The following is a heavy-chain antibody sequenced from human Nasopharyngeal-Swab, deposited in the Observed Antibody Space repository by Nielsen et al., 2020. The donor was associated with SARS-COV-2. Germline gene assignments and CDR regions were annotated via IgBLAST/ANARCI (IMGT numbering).Heavy chain of an antibody. CDR2: INPNSGGT. CDR1: GYTFTGYY. J-gene: IGHJ6*02. Sequence: ASVKVSCKASGYTFTGYYMHWVRQAPGQGLEWMGRINPNSGGTNYAQKFQGRVTMTRDTSISTAYMELSRLRSEDTAVYYCARDPTPAVDSSSSLDYYYGMDVWGQGTTVTVSS. CDR3: ARDPTPAVDSSSSLDYYYGMDV. D-gene: IGHD6-6*01. V-gene: IGHV1-2*06.